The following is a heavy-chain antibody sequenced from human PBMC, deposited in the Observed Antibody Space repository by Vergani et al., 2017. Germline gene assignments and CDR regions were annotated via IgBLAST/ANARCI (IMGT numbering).Heavy chain of an antibody. V-gene: IGHV3-23*01. Sequence: EVQLLESGGGSAQPGESLRLSCVASGFTFTAHALNWVRQAPGKGLEWVSGISGQNFRTHYADSVKGRFTISRDDSKNTLSLQMNSLTAEDTAICYCAGPRENSGYYKGGFDYWGQGILVTVSS. CDR3: AGPRENSGYYKGGFDY. CDR1: GFTFTAHA. D-gene: IGHD3-22*01. J-gene: IGHJ4*02. CDR2: ISGQNFRT.